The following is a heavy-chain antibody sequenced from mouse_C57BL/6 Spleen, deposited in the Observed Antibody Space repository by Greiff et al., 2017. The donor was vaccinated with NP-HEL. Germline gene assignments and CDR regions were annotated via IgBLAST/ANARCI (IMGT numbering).Heavy chain of an antibody. J-gene: IGHJ3*01. D-gene: IGHD3-1*01. CDR1: RFTFSSYA. CDR2: ISDGGSYT. Sequence: EVKLVESGGGLVKPGGSLKLSCAASRFTFSSYAMSWVRQTPEKRLEWVATISDGGSYTYYPDNVKGRFTISRDNAKNNLYLQMSHLKSEDTAMYYCARGLERRGFAYWGQGTLVTVSA. CDR3: ARGLERRGFAY. V-gene: IGHV5-4*03.